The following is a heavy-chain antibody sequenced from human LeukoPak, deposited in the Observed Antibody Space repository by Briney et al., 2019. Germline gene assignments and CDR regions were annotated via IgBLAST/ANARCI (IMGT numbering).Heavy chain of an antibody. V-gene: IGHV3-23*01. Sequence: GGSLRLSCAASAFTFGSYAMSWVRQAPGKGPEWVSAISGTGRSTYYADSVKGRFAISRDNSENMVYLQMNSLRAEDTAMYYCAKHFDMVVVSSPIHRFDPWGQGTLVTVSS. D-gene: IGHD2-2*02. CDR2: ISGTGRST. CDR3: AKHFDMVVVSSPIHRFDP. J-gene: IGHJ5*02. CDR1: AFTFGSYA.